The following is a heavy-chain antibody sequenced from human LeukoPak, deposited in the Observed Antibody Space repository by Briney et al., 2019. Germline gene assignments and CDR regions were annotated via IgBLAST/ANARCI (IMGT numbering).Heavy chain of an antibody. CDR1: GYSFTTYW. Sequence: GESLKISCKGSGYSFTTYWIGWVRQMPGKGLEWMGIIYPGDSDSRYSPSFQGQVTMSADKSTSTAYLQWSSLRASDTAMYYCARHGPDYGGFDYWGQGTLVTVSS. D-gene: IGHD4-23*01. CDR3: ARHGPDYGGFDY. CDR2: IYPGDSDS. J-gene: IGHJ4*02. V-gene: IGHV5-51*01.